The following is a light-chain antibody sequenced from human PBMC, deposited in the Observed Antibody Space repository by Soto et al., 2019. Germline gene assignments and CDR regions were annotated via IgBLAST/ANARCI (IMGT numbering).Light chain of an antibody. Sequence: QSALTQPASVSGSPGQSITISCTGTSSDVGGYNYVSWYQQHPDKAPKLIIYDVSNRPSGISDHFSGSKSGNTASLTISGLQAEDEADYYCSSYTSTTTVYVFGTGTKVTVL. V-gene: IGLV2-14*03. CDR1: SSDVGGYNY. CDR2: DVS. J-gene: IGLJ1*01. CDR3: SSYTSTTTVYV.